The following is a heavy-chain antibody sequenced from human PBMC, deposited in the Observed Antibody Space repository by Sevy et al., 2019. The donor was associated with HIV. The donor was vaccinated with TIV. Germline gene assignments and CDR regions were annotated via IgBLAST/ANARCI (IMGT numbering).Heavy chain of an antibody. Sequence: ASVKVSCKASGYTFTGYYMHWVRQAPGQGIEWMGWINPNSGGTNYAQKFQGRVTMTRDTSISTAYMELSRLRSDDTAVYYCARGLYCSSTSCLYYYYYGMDVWGQGTSVTVSS. CDR3: ARGLYCSSTSCLYYYYYGMDV. D-gene: IGHD2-2*01. CDR1: GYTFTGYY. J-gene: IGHJ6*02. V-gene: IGHV1-2*02. CDR2: INPNSGGT.